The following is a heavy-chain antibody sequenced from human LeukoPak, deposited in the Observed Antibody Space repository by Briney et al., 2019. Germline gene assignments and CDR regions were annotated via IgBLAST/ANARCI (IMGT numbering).Heavy chain of an antibody. D-gene: IGHD3-22*01. J-gene: IGHJ4*02. CDR1: GFTFSNAW. V-gene: IGHV3-15*07. CDR3: TKDVDYYDSSGYLDY. CDR2: IKSKTDGGTT. Sequence: GGSLRLSCAASGFTFSNAWMNWVRQAPGKGLEWVGRIKSKTDGGTTDYAAPVKGRFTISRDDSKNTLYLQMNSLKTEDTAVYYCTKDVDYYDSSGYLDYWGQGTLVTVSS.